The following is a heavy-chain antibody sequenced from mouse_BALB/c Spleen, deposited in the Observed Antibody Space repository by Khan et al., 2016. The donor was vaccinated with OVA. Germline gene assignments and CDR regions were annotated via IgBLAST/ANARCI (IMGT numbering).Heavy chain of an antibody. J-gene: IGHJ4*01. CDR3: ARQPYYHYNIMDY. CDR1: GFSLTNYG. D-gene: IGHD2-10*01. Sequence: VQLKESGPGLAAPSQSLSITCTISGFSLTNYGVHWVRQPPGKGLEWLVVIWSDGSTNYNSVLKSRLTITKDNSQSQVFLKMNSLQTDDTAIYFCARQPYYHYNIMDYWVQGTSVTVSS. CDR2: IWSDGST. V-gene: IGHV2-6-1*01.